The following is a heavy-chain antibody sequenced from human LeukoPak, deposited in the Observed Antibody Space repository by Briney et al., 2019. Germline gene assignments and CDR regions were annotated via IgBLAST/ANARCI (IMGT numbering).Heavy chain of an antibody. J-gene: IGHJ4*02. V-gene: IGHV3-20*04. D-gene: IGHD3-3*01. Sequence: PGGSLRLSCAASGFSFSNHWMTWVRQAPGKGLEWVSGINWNGGSTGYADSVKGRFTISRDNAKNSLYLQMNSLRAEDTALYYCARSDFWSGYYNGNFDYWGQGTLVTVSS. CDR3: ARSDFWSGYYNGNFDY. CDR1: GFSFSNHW. CDR2: INWNGGST.